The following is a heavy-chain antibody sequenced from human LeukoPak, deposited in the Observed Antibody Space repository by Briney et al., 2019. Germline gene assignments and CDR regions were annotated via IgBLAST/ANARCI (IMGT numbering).Heavy chain of an antibody. J-gene: IGHJ3*02. Sequence: KPGGSLRLSCAASGFTFSDYYMSWIRQAPGKGLEWVSSISSSSSYIYYADSVKGRFTISRDNAKNSLYLQMNSLRAEDTAVYYCARVKRGDIVATISPRSAFDIWGQGTMVTVSS. CDR2: ISSSSSYI. D-gene: IGHD5-12*01. CDR1: GFTFSDYY. CDR3: ARVKRGDIVATISPRSAFDI. V-gene: IGHV3-11*06.